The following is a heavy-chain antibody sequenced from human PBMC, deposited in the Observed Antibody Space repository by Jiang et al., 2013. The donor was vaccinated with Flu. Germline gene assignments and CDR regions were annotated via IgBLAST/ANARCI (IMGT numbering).Heavy chain of an antibody. Sequence: SQTLSLTCAISGDSVSSKSVAWNWVRQSPSRGLEWLGRTYYRSRWKNDYALSVKSRIIINPDTSKNQFSLQLNSVTPEDTAIYYCARITGGTPDYWGRGTLVTVSS. CDR2: TYYRSRWKN. J-gene: IGHJ4*02. CDR3: ARITGGTPDY. CDR1: GDSVSSKSVA. V-gene: IGHV6-1*01. D-gene: IGHD2-8*02.